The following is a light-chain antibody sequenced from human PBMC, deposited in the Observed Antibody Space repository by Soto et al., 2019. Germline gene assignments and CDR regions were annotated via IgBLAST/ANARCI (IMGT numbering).Light chain of an antibody. Sequence: DIVITQSPLSLPVTPGEPAAISCRSIQSLLHSNGYNYFDWYLQKPWQSPQLLIYLGSNRVSWVPDRFSGSGSGTDFTLKISRVEAEDVGVYYCQHYKHYTESAFGQGTKLEIK. J-gene: IGKJ2*01. CDR1: QSLLHSNGYNY. V-gene: IGKV2-28*01. CDR2: LGS. CDR3: QHYKHYTESA.